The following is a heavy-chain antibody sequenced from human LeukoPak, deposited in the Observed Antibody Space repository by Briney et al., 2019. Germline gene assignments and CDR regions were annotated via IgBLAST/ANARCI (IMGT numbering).Heavy chain of an antibody. V-gene: IGHV3-64*04. CDR1: GFSFSRYA. D-gene: IGHD3-22*01. J-gene: IGHJ4*02. CDR3: AKNYYDSSGNAGLFDY. CDR2: ISSNGGST. Sequence: GGSLRLSCSASGFSFSRYAMHWVRQAPGKGLEYVSGISSNGGSTHYADSEKGRFTISRDNSKNTLYLQMNSLRAEDTAVYYCAKNYYDSSGNAGLFDYWGQGTLVTVSS.